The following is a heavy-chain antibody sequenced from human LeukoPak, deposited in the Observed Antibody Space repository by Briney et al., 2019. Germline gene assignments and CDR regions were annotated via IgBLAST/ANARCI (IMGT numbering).Heavy chain of an antibody. CDR3: AGGYSSSWNYFDY. D-gene: IGHD6-13*01. Sequence: SQTLSLTCTVSGGSISSGGYYWSWIRQHPGKGLEWIGYIYYSGSTYYNPSLKSRLTISVDASKNQFSLKLSSVTAADTAVYYCAGGYSSSWNYFDYGGQGTLVTVSS. CDR1: GGSISSGGYY. J-gene: IGHJ4*02. V-gene: IGHV4-31*03. CDR2: IYYSGST.